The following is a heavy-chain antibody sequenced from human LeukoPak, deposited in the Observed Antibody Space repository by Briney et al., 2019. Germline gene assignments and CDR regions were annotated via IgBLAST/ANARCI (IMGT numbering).Heavy chain of an antibody. D-gene: IGHD2-15*01. CDR2: INQDGSEK. CDR3: ARDTREFDP. J-gene: IGHJ5*02. V-gene: IGHV3-7*01. Sequence: PGGSLRLSCAASGFTFSSYWMSWVRQAPGKGLEWVANINQDGSEKYHVDSVRGRFTISGDNAKNSLYLQMNSLRVEDTAVYYCARDTREFDPWGQGALVTVSS. CDR1: GFTFSSYW.